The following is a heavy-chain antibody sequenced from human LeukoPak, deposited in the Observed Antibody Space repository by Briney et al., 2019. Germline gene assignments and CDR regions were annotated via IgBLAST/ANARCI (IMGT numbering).Heavy chain of an antibody. CDR3: TTKVIRGNSGDDYDD. V-gene: IGHV3-30*03. D-gene: IGHD5-12*01. Sequence: PGGSLRLSCAASGVTFRSYGMHWVRQAPGKGLEWVALISSDGNDKLYGDSVRGRFTISRDDYKSTLYLQMNSLRAEDTAVYYCTTKVIRGNSGDDYDDWGQGTLVTVSS. J-gene: IGHJ4*02. CDR1: GVTFRSYG. CDR2: ISSDGNDK.